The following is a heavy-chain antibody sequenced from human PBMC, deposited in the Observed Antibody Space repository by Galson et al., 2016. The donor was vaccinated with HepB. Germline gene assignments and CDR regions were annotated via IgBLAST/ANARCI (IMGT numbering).Heavy chain of an antibody. CDR1: GYTFTSYY. J-gene: IGHJ2*01. V-gene: IGHV1-46*01. D-gene: IGHD3-10*01. Sequence: SVKVSCKASGYTFTSYYMHWVRQAPGQGLEWMGIINPSGGNTSYAQKFHGRATMTRDTSTSTVYMELSSRRSEDTAVYYCARDREWKNPYYYGPGSYHGAWYFDLWVRGTLVTVSS. CDR3: ARDREWKNPYYYGPGSYHGAWYFDL. CDR2: INPSGGNT.